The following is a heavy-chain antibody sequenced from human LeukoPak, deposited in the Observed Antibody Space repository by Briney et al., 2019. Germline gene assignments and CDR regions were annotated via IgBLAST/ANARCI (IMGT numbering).Heavy chain of an antibody. CDR1: GFTVSSAW. D-gene: IGHD5-18*01. CDR2: IKSKTEGGTT. J-gene: IGHJ4*02. Sequence: GGSLRLSCVASGFTVSSAWMSWVRQAPGKGLEWVGRIKSKTEGGTTEYAAPVKGRFTISRDDSKNTLHLRMNSLKTEDTALYYCTTNTAFDYWGQGTLVTVSS. CDR3: TTNTAFDY. V-gene: IGHV3-15*01.